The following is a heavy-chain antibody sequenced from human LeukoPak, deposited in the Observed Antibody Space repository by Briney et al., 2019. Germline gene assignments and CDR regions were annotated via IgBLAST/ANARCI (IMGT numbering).Heavy chain of an antibody. Sequence: ASVKVSCKASGYTFTSYYMHWVRQAPGQGLEWMGIINPSGGSTSYAQKFQGRVTMTRDMSTSTVYMELSSLRSEDTAVYYCARDWASSMVRGVISPGTPYFDYWGQGTLVTVSS. V-gene: IGHV1-46*01. CDR1: GYTFTSYY. CDR2: INPSGGST. J-gene: IGHJ4*02. D-gene: IGHD3-10*01. CDR3: ARDWASSMVRGVISPGTPYFDY.